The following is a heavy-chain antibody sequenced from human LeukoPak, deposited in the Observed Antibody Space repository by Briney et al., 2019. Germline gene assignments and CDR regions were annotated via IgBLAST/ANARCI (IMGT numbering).Heavy chain of an antibody. J-gene: IGHJ3*02. V-gene: IGHV3-9*01. D-gene: IGHD3-22*01. Sequence: GGSLRLSCAASGFTFDDYAMHWVRQAPGKGLEWVSGISWNSGSIGYADSVKGRFTISRDNAKNSLHLQMNSLRAEDTALYYCAKGYSSGYYYGAFDIWGQGTMVTVSS. CDR1: GFTFDDYA. CDR2: ISWNSGSI. CDR3: AKGYSSGYYYGAFDI.